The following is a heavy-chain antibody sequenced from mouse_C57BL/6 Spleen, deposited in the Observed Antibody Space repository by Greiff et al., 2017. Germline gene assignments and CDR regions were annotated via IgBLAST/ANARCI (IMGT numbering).Heavy chain of an antibody. CDR2: IYPGSGST. J-gene: IGHJ2*01. Sequence: QVQLQQSGAELVKPGASVKMSCKASGYTFTSYWITWVKQRPGQGLEWIGDIYPGSGSTNYNEKFKSKATLTVDTSSSTAYMQLSSLTSEDSAVYYCARGRITTVVAPGYWGQGTTLTVSS. D-gene: IGHD1-1*01. CDR3: ARGRITTVVAPGY. V-gene: IGHV1-55*01. CDR1: GYTFTSYW.